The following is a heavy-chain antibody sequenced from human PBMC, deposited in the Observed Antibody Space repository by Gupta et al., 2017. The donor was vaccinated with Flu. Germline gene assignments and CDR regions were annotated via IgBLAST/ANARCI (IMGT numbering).Heavy chain of an antibody. CDR3: ARVVGTAVAGYLDN. J-gene: IGHJ4*02. V-gene: IGHV3-48*01. D-gene: IGHD2-21*02. CDR2: ISRSGETI. Sequence: RQAPGKGLEWVASISRSGETIDYADAVKGRFTISRDNANNSLYLHLDSLRVEDTAVYYCARVVGTAVAGYLDNWGQGTLVTVSS.